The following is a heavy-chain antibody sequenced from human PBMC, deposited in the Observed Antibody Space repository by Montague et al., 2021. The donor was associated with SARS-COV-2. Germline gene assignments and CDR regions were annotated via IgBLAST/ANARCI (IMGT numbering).Heavy chain of an antibody. Sequence: SETLSLTCAVYGGSFNGYYWNRIRQPPGKGLEWIGEISDIGSTTYNPSLESRLTTSVDRSKNQFSLRLTSVTAADTAVYYRVRERECSGGSCYGPDDDAFDIWGQGTVVTVSS. D-gene: IGHD2-15*01. CDR1: GGSFNGYY. CDR2: ISDIGST. CDR3: VRERECSGGSCYGPDDDAFDI. J-gene: IGHJ3*02. V-gene: IGHV4-34*01.